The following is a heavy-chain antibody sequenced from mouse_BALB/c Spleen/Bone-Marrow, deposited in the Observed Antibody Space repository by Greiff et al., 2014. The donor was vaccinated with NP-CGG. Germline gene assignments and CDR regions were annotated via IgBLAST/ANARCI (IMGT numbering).Heavy chain of an antibody. V-gene: IGHV1-5*01. CDR2: IYPGNSDT. J-gene: IGHJ2*01. CDR1: GYTFFHYW. Sequence: VQLKESGAVLGRPGGAGKMSCQASGYTFFHYWVHWGKQRPGQGLGWIGTIYPGNSDTTYNQKFKGKAKLTAVTSTSTAYMELSSLTNEDSAVYYCTTLARSDFDYWGQGTTLTVSS. D-gene: IGHD3-1*01. CDR3: TTLARSDFDY.